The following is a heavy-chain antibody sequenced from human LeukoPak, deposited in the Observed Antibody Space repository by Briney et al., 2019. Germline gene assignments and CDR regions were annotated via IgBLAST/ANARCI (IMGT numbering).Heavy chain of an antibody. V-gene: IGHV3-48*03. CDR3: ARDLTYSSSPPGWYFDL. D-gene: IGHD6-6*01. CDR1: EFTFNNYQ. CDR2: ISSSGRTI. J-gene: IGHJ2*01. Sequence: GGSLRLSCAASEFTFNNYQMNWVRHAPGKGLECISYISSSGRTIYYADSVKGRFTISRDNAKNSLYLQMNSLRAEDTALYYCARDLTYSSSPPGWYFDLWGRGALVTVSS.